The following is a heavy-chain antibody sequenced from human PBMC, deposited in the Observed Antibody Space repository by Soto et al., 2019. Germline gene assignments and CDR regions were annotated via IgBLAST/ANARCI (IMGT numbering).Heavy chain of an antibody. D-gene: IGHD6-19*01. CDR2: IYYSGST. CDR1: GGSISSYY. V-gene: IGHV4-59*01. J-gene: IGHJ4*02. Sequence: SETRSLTCTVSGGSISSYYWSWIRQPPGKGLEWIGYIYYSGSTNYNPSLKSRVTISVDTSKNQFSLKLSSVTAADTAVYYCARGKAVAPIPNYYFDYWGQGTLVTVSS. CDR3: ARGKAVAPIPNYYFDY.